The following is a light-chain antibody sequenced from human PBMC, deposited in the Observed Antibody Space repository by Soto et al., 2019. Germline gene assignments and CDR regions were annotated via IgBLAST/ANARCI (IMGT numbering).Light chain of an antibody. CDR2: GVS. Sequence: EIVLTQSPDTLSLSPGQRATLSCRPSQSVRSDYFAWYQQKPGQAPRVIIFGVSTRATGVPDRFSGSGSGTDFTLTISRLEPEDFALYYCQQYGNSPLTFGGGTKVDIK. J-gene: IGKJ4*01. CDR3: QQYGNSPLT. CDR1: QSVRSDY. V-gene: IGKV3-20*01.